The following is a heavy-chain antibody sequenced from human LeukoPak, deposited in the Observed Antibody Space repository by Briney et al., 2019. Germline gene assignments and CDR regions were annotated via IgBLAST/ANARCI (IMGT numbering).Heavy chain of an antibody. J-gene: IGHJ6*03. CDR3: ARVGYSSSSEYYYYYMDV. Sequence: PSETLSLTCSVSGGSISNNNYYWGWIRQSPGRGLEWIGSLYYRGDTFYNPSLKSRVTISVDTSKNQFSLKLSSVTAADTAVYYCARVGYSSSSEYYYYYMDVWGKGTTVTVSS. CDR1: GGSISNNNYY. CDR2: LYYRGDT. V-gene: IGHV4-39*07. D-gene: IGHD6-6*01.